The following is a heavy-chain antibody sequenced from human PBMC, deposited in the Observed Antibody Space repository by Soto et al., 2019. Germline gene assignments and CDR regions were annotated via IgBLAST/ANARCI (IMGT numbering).Heavy chain of an antibody. D-gene: IGHD3-10*01. CDR2: MNPNSGNT. Sequence: ASVKVSCKASGYTFTSYDINWVRQATGQGLEWMGWMNPNSGNTGYAQKFQGRVTMTRNTSISTAYMELSSLRSEDTAVYYCARRILDYYGSGRNNYYMDVWGKGTTVTVSS. J-gene: IGHJ6*03. CDR3: ARRILDYYGSGRNNYYMDV. V-gene: IGHV1-8*01. CDR1: GYTFTSYD.